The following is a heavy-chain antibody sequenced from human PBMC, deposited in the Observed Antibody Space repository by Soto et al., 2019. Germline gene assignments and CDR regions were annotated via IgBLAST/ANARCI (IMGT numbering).Heavy chain of an antibody. J-gene: IGHJ4*02. D-gene: IGHD7-27*01. CDR2: IWYDGSNT. Sequence: LRLSCAASGFIFSSFGMHWVRQAPGKGLEWVAHIWYDGSNTYYADSVKGRFTISRDNSRNTVYLQMNSLRAEDTAVYHCVRDLLGSGGHFDYWGQGTPVTVSS. CDR3: VRDLLGSGGHFDY. V-gene: IGHV3-33*01. CDR1: GFIFSSFG.